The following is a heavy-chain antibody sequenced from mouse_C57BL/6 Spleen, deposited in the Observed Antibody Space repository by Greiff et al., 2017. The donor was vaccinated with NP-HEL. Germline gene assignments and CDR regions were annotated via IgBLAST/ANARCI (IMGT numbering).Heavy chain of an antibody. J-gene: IGHJ4*01. D-gene: IGHD1-1*01. V-gene: IGHV3-3*01. CDR1: GFSINSDCY. Sequence: EVMLVESGPSLVRPSQTLSLTCTVTGFSINSDCYWIWIRQFPGNKLEYIGYTFYSGITYYNPSLESRTYITRDTSKNQFSLKLSSVTTEDTATYYCARGPYDYYAMDYWGQGTSVTVSS. CDR3: ARGPYDYYAMDY. CDR2: TFYSGIT.